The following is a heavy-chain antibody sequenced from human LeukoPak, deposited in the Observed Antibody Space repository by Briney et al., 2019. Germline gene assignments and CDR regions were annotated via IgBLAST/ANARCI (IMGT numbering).Heavy chain of an antibody. V-gene: IGHV3-66*02. D-gene: IGHD1-26*01. CDR1: GFTVSSNY. J-gene: IGHJ3*02. CDR3: ARIVGATTGRAFDI. CDR2: IYSGGST. Sequence: PGGSLRLSCAASGFTVSSNYMSWVRQAPGKGLEWVSVIYSGGSTYYADSVKGRFTISRDNSKNTLYLQMNSLRAEDTAVYYCARIVGATTGRAFDIWGQGTMVTVSS.